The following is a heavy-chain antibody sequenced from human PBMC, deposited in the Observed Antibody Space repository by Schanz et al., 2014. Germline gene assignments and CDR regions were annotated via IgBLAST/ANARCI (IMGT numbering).Heavy chain of an antibody. CDR1: GHPFTAYY. D-gene: IGHD6-13*01. Sequence: QVQLVQSGAEVKKPGASVKVSCKASGHPFTAYYMHWVRQAPGQGLEWMGRINPNSGGTNYAENFQGRDTMTRDTSTSTVYMELSRLTSDDTALYYCARDGHSSIWDSYYFYGLDVWGQGTTVTVSS. J-gene: IGHJ6*02. V-gene: IGHV1-2*06. CDR3: ARDGHSSIWDSYYFYGLDV. CDR2: INPNSGGT.